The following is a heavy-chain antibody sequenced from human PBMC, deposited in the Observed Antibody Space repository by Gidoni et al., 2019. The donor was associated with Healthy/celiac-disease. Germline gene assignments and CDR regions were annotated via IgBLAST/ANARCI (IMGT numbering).Heavy chain of an antibody. CDR3: ARGSGSSGYYYFGVGY. CDR2: IIPLCGTA. CDR1: GVPFSSYA. V-gene: IGHV1-69*01. D-gene: IGHD3-22*01. Sequence: QVQLVQSGAEVKMPGFSVKVSCKASGVPFSSYAISWVRQAPGQGLEWMGGIIPLCGTANYAQKVQGRVTITADESTSTAYMELSSLRSEDTDVYYCARGSGSSGYYYFGVGYWGQGTLVTVSS. J-gene: IGHJ4*02.